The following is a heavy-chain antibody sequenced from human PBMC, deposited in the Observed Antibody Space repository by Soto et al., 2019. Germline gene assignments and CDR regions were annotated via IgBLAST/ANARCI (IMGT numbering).Heavy chain of an antibody. Sequence: QVHLVQSGAEVKKPGSSVKVSCKDTRGTLRNFVIDWLRQAPGQGPEWMGGIIPFFGTTNYAQKFQGRLTLTADESTRTAYMELDRLTSEDTAIYYCARPRGDYEQNNWFDPWGQGTLITVSS. CDR3: ARPRGDYEQNNWFDP. CDR1: RGTLRNFV. CDR2: IIPFFGTT. D-gene: IGHD4-17*01. J-gene: IGHJ5*02. V-gene: IGHV1-69*01.